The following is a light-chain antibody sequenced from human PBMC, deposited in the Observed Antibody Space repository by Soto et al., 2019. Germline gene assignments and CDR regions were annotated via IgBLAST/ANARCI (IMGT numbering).Light chain of an antibody. V-gene: IGKV3-15*01. CDR2: AAS. Sequence: EIVMTQSPGTLSVSPGGRATLSCRASQSVGNNLAWYQQKPGQAPRLLIYAASSRATGISARFTGSGSGTEFTLTVDSLQSEDVAVYFCQQYSHWPLTFGGGTKVDIK. J-gene: IGKJ4*01. CDR3: QQYSHWPLT. CDR1: QSVGNN.